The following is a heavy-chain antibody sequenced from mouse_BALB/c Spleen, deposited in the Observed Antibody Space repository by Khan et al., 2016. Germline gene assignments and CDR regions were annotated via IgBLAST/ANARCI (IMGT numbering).Heavy chain of an antibody. J-gene: IGHJ4*01. CDR1: GFTFKTYA. CDR3: MRDAYCPYALHY. D-gene: IGHD1-1*01. V-gene: IGHV10-1*02. Sequence: EVQLVESGGGLVQPKGSLKLSCAASGFTFKTYAMNWVRQAPGKGLEWIARIRSKSNNFATYYADSVKDRFTISRDDSQNMLSLQMNTLQTEDTAMYYGMRDAYCPYALHYWGQGTSVTVST. CDR2: IRSKSNNFAT.